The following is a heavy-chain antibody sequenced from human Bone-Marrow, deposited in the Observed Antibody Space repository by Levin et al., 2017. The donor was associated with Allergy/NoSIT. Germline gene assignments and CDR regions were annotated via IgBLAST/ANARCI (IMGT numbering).Heavy chain of an antibody. D-gene: IGHD3-22*01. CDR2: IKSDGSST. V-gene: IGHV3-74*01. J-gene: IGHJ2*01. Sequence: GGSLRLSCAASGFPFSNYWMHWVRQVPGKGLEWVARIKSDGSSTKYADSVKGRFTISRDNDKKTVYLQMDSLRAEDTALYYCARVGLPHFDSSGYYYSSPAYWFFELWGRGTLVTFSS. CDR3: ARVGLPHFDSSGYYYSSPAYWFFEL. CDR1: GFPFSNYW.